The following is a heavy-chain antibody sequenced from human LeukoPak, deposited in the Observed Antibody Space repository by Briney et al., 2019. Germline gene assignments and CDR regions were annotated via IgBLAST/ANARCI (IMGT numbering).Heavy chain of an antibody. V-gene: IGHV4-59*01. CDR1: GGSTSSYY. Sequence: PSETLSLTCTVSGGSTSSYYWSWIRQPPGKGLEWIGYTHYSGSTNYNPSLKSRVTISVDTSKNQFSLKLRSVTAADTAVYYCVRGGGWDAWFDPWGQGTLDTVSS. CDR2: THYSGST. CDR3: VRGGGWDAWFDP. D-gene: IGHD6-19*01. J-gene: IGHJ5*02.